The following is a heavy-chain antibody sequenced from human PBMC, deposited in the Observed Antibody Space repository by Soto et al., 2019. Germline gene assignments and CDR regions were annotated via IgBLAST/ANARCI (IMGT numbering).Heavy chain of an antibody. CDR2: IWYDGSNK. CDR1: GFTFSSYG. D-gene: IGHD1-7*01. V-gene: IGHV3-33*01. Sequence: PGGSLRLSCAASGFTFSSYGMHWIRQAPGKGLEWVAVIWYDGSNKYYADSVKGRFTISRDNSKNTLYLQMNSLRAEDTAVYYCARDGPTGTTRAPFDYWGQGTLVTVSS. J-gene: IGHJ4*02. CDR3: ARDGPTGTTRAPFDY.